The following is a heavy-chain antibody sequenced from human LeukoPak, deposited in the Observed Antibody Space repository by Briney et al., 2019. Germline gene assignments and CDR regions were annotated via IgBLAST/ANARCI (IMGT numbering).Heavy chain of an antibody. CDR2: ISGSGGST. Sequence: GGSLRLSCAASGFSFNAYGMHWVRQAPGKGLEWVSAISGSGGSTYYADSVKGRFTISRDNSKNTLYLQMNSLRAEDTAVYYCAKDTGGSYYIWGQGTMVTVSS. CDR1: GFSFNAYG. V-gene: IGHV3-23*01. J-gene: IGHJ3*02. D-gene: IGHD1-26*01. CDR3: AKDTGGSYYI.